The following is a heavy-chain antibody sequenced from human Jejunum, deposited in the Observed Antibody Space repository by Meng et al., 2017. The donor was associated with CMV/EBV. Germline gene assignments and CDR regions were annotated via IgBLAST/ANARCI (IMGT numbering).Heavy chain of an antibody. CDR3: TRDREDFYGSNLLDF. CDR1: FTFNPYT. J-gene: IGHJ4*02. D-gene: IGHD3-10*01. CDR2: ISRSSDNI. Sequence: FTFNPYTMNWVRQAPGKGLEWVSSISRSSDNIFYADSVKGRFTVSRDNARNSLYLQMNSLRAEDTAVYYCTRDREDFYGSNLLDFWGQGALVTVSS. V-gene: IGHV3-21*01.